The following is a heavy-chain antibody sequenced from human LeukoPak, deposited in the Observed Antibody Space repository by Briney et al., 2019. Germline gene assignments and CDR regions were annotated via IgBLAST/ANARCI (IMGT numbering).Heavy chain of an antibody. CDR2: ISAHNGNT. V-gene: IGHV1-18*01. D-gene: IGHD5-18*01. CDR1: GYTFTNYG. CDR3: ARDYGTAMVTSWFDP. J-gene: IGHJ5*02. Sequence: GAPVKVSCKASGYTFTNYGISWVRQAPGQGLEWMGWISAHNGNTNYVQKLQGRVTMTTDTTTSTAYMELRSLRSDDTAVYYCARDYGTAMVTSWFDPWGRGTLVTVSS.